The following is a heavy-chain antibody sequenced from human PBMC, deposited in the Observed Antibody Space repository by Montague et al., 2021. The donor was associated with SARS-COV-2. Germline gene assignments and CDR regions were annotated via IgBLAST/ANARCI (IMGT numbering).Heavy chain of an antibody. D-gene: IGHD4-23*01. CDR2: XXWDDDK. Sequence: PALVKPTQTLTLTCTFSGFSLSTSGMCVSWIRQPPGKALEWLARXXWDDDKYYSTSLKTRLTISKDTSKNQVALTMTNMDPVDTATYYCARVQTTVAYDYWGQGTLVTVSS. J-gene: IGHJ4*02. V-gene: IGHV2-70*11. CDR1: GFSLSTSGMC. CDR3: ARVQTTVAYDY.